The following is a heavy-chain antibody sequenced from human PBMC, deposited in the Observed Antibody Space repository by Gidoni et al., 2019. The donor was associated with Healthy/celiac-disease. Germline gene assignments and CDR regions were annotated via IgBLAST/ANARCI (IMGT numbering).Heavy chain of an antibody. Sequence: QVQLVQSGAEVKKPGASVKGSCKASGYTFTGYYMHWVRQAPGRGLEWMGRINPNSGGTNYAQKFQGRVTMTMDTSISTAYMELSRLGSDDTAVYYCARVGSTVTTNWFDPWGQGTLVTVSS. CDR1: GYTFTGYY. CDR2: INPNSGGT. D-gene: IGHD4-17*01. V-gene: IGHV1-2*06. CDR3: ARVGSTVTTNWFDP. J-gene: IGHJ5*02.